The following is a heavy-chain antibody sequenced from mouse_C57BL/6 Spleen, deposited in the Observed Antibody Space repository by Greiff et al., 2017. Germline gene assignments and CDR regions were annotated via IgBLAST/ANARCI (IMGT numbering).Heavy chain of an antibody. J-gene: IGHJ2*01. V-gene: IGHV5-17*01. CDR3: ARRAISRYYFDY. CDR1: GFTFSDYG. CDR2: ISSGSSTI. Sequence: EVKLMESGGGLVKPGGSLKLSCAASGFTFSDYGMHWVRQAPEKGLEWVAYISSGSSTIYYADTVKGRFTISRDNAKNTLFLQMTSLRSEDTAMYYCARRAISRYYFDYWGQGTTLTVSS. D-gene: IGHD3-1*01.